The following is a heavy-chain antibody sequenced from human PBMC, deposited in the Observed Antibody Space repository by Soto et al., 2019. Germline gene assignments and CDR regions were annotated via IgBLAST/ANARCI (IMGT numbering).Heavy chain of an antibody. J-gene: IGHJ4*02. D-gene: IGHD3-10*01. CDR1: GGTFSSYA. V-gene: IGHV1-69*01. Sequence: QVQLVQSGAEVKKPGSSVKVSCKASGGTFSSYAISWVRQAPGQGLEWMGGIIPIFGTANYAQKFQGRVTITADEYTSTAYMELSSLRSEDTAVYYCARDGTMVRGVPMFDYWGQGTLVTVSS. CDR2: IIPIFGTA. CDR3: ARDGTMVRGVPMFDY.